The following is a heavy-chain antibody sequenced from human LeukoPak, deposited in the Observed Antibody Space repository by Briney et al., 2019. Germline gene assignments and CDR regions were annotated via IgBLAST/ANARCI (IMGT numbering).Heavy chain of an antibody. CDR2: ISYDGSSE. V-gene: IGHV3-30-3*01. CDR1: GFTFSNYA. Sequence: GGSLRLSCAASGFTFSNYAMHWVRQAPGKGLEWVAVISYDGSSESYPDSVKGRFTISRDNSKNMLYLQMNSLRGEDTAVYYCASTNYRGGNTGYNWFDPWGQGTLVTVSS. J-gene: IGHJ5*02. CDR3: ASTNYRGGNTGYNWFDP. D-gene: IGHD5-24*01.